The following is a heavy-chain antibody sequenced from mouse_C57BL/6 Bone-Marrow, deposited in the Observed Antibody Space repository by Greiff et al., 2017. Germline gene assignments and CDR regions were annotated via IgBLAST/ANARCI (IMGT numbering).Heavy chain of an antibody. CDR1: GFTFSSYA. V-gene: IGHV5-9-1*02. CDR3: TRDSYYYGSSQYYFDY. J-gene: IGHJ2*01. Sequence: EVHLVESGEGLVKPGGSLKLSCAASGFTFSSYAMSWVRQTPEKRLEWVAYISSGGDYIYYADTVKGRFTISRDNARNTLYLQMSSLKSEDTAMYYCTRDSYYYGSSQYYFDYWGQGTTLTVSS. D-gene: IGHD1-1*01. CDR2: ISSGGDYI.